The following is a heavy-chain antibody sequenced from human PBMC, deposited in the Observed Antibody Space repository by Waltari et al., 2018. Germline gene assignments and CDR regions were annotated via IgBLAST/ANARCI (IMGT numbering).Heavy chain of an antibody. V-gene: IGHV3-7*01. CDR3: ARVIYSGYAGPWFDP. D-gene: IGHD5-12*01. CDR2: IKQDGSEK. J-gene: IGHJ5*02. Sequence: EVQLVESGGGLVQPGGSQRLSCAASGFILSSYWTSWVRQAPGKGLEWVANIKQDGSEKYYVDSVKGRFTISRDNAKNSLYLQMNSLRAEDTAVYYCARVIYSGYAGPWFDPWGQGTLVTVSS. CDR1: GFILSSYW.